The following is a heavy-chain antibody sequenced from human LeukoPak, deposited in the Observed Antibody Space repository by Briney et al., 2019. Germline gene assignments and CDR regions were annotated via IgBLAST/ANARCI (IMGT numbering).Heavy chain of an antibody. CDR1: GFTFSSYG. D-gene: IGHD2/OR15-2a*01. V-gene: IGHV3-30*18. CDR2: ISYDGSNK. CDR3: AKGTTPWFDP. J-gene: IGHJ5*02. Sequence: GRSLRLSCAASGFTFSSYGMHWVRQAPGKGLEWVAVISYDGSNKNYADSVKGRFTISRDNSKNTLYLQMNSLRAEDTAVYYCAKGTTPWFDPWGQGTLVTVSS.